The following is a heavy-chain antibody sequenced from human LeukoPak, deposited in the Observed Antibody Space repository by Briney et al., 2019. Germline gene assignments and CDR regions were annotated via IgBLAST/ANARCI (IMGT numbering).Heavy chain of an antibody. CDR1: GFTFSGYA. Sequence: QPGSSLRLCCAASGFTFSGYAMSWVRQAPGKGLEWVSTITGSGGTTYYADSVKGRFTISRGNSKNTLYLQMTSLRAEDTAVYYCAKGRGYCSGGSCYSGFDSWGQGTLVTVSS. CDR2: ITGSGGTT. J-gene: IGHJ5*01. D-gene: IGHD2-15*01. V-gene: IGHV3-23*01. CDR3: AKGRGYCSGGSCYSGFDS.